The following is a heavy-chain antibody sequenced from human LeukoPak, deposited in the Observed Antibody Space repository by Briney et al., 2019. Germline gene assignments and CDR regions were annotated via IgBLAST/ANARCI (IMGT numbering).Heavy chain of an antibody. J-gene: IGHJ4*02. CDR2: INTDGSST. Sequence: GGSLRLSCATSGFTFSRLGMHWVRQAPGKGLMWVSRINTDGSSTTYADSVKGRFTISRDNAKNTVYLQMHSLRAEDTAVYYCATGIKATQKTFDSWGQGTLVTVSS. V-gene: IGHV3-74*01. CDR1: GFTFSRLG. CDR3: ATGIKATQKTFDS. D-gene: IGHD1-14*01.